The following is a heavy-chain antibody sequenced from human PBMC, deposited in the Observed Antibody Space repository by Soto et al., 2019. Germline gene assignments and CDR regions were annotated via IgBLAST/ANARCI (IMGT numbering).Heavy chain of an antibody. Sequence: SETLSLTCAVYGGSFSGYYWSWIRQPPGKGLEWIGEINHSGSTNYNPSLKSRVTISVDTSKNQFSLKLSSVTAADTAVYYCARGLKADVVPAAVYYFDYWGQGTLVTVSS. CDR1: GGSFSGYY. CDR3: ARGLKADVVPAAVYYFDY. D-gene: IGHD2-2*01. CDR2: INHSGST. V-gene: IGHV4-34*01. J-gene: IGHJ4*02.